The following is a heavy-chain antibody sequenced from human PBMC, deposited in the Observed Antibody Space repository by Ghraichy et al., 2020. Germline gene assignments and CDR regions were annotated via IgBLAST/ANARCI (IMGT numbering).Heavy chain of an antibody. D-gene: IGHD6-13*01. Sequence: SETLSLTCTVSGGSISGHYWSWIRQPPGKGLEWIGHIYYSGSTTYNPSLKSRVTISLDTSKDQFSLKLSSVTAADTAVFYCARVGYSSSRYAVEIWGQGTMVTVSS. CDR3: ARVGYSSSRYAVEI. J-gene: IGHJ3*02. CDR1: GGSISGHY. CDR2: IYYSGST. V-gene: IGHV4-59*11.